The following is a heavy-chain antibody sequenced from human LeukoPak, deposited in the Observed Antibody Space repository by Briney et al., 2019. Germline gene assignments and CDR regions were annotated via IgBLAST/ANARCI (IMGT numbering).Heavy chain of an antibody. CDR2: INHSGST. D-gene: IGHD5-12*01. V-gene: IGHV4-34*01. J-gene: IGHJ4*02. CDR3: ARGRGPKPYYFDY. Sequence: SETLSLTCAVYGGSFSGYHWSWFRQPPGKGLEWIGEINHSGSTNYNPSLKSRVTISVDTSKNQISLKLSSVTAADTAVYYCARGRGPKPYYFDYWGQGTLVTVSS. CDR1: GGSFSGYH.